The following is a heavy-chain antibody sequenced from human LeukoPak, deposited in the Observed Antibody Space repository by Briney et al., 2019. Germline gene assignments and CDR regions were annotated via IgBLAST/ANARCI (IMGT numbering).Heavy chain of an antibody. Sequence: GGSLRLSCAASGFTFSTYRMNWVHQAPGKGLEWVSSISSSSSDIYYADSMKGRFTISRDNAKNSLYLQMNSLRAEDTAVYYCARDVGHCTSFSCQLYYFDYWGKGALVTVSS. V-gene: IGHV3-21*01. CDR2: ISSSSSDI. J-gene: IGHJ4*02. D-gene: IGHD2-8*01. CDR1: GFTFSTYR. CDR3: ARDVGHCTSFSCQLYYFDY.